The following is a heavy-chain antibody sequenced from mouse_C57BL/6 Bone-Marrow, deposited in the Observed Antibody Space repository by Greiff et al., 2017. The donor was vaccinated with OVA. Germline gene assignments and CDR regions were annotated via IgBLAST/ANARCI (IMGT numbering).Heavy chain of an antibody. CDR3: TREGVALDY. CDR2: ISSGGDYI. D-gene: IGHD1-3*01. Sequence: EVQRVESGGGLVKPGGSLKLSCAASGFTFSSYAMSWVRQTPEKRLEWVAYISSGGDYIYYADTVKGRFTISRDNARNTLYLQMSSLKSEDTAMYYCTREGVALDYWGQGTTLTVSS. V-gene: IGHV5-9-1*02. J-gene: IGHJ2*01. CDR1: GFTFSSYA.